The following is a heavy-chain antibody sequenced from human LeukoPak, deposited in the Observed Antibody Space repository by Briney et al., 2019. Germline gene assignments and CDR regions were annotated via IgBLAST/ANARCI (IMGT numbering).Heavy chain of an antibody. CDR2: IKQDGSEK. CDR1: GFTFSTYS. J-gene: IGHJ5*02. D-gene: IGHD3-10*01. CDR3: ARVATGSYDWFDP. V-gene: IGHV3-7*01. Sequence: GGSLRLSCAASGFTFSTYSMNWVRQAPGKGLEWVANIKQDGSEKYYVDSVKGRFTISRDNAKNSLYLQMNSLRAEDTAVYYCARVATGSYDWFDPWGQGTLVTVSS.